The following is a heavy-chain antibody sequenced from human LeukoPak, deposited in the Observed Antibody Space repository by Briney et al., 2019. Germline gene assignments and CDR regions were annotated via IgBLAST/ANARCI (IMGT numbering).Heavy chain of an antibody. CDR3: ARYSTTYDAFDI. CDR2: IYYSGRT. CDR1: GYSISSGYY. J-gene: IGHJ3*02. V-gene: IGHV4-61*01. D-gene: IGHD2/OR15-2a*01. Sequence: SETLSLTCTVSGYSISSGYYWSWIRQPPGKGLELIGYIYYSGRTNYNPSLKSRVTISVDTSKNQFSLKLSSVTAADTAVYFCARYSTTYDAFDIWGQGTMVTVSS.